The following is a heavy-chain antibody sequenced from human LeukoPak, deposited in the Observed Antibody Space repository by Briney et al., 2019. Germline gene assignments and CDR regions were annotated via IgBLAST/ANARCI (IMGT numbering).Heavy chain of an antibody. J-gene: IGHJ5*02. V-gene: IGHV3-48*04. CDR2: ISSSGNTK. CDR3: AMVARNNWFDP. D-gene: IGHD2-15*01. Sequence: PGGSLRLSCAASGFTFSSYSMNWVRQAPGNGLEWVSYISSSGNTKYYADSVKGRFTISRDNAKNSLYLQMNSLRAEDTAVYYCAMVARNNWFDPWGQGTLVTVSS. CDR1: GFTFSSYS.